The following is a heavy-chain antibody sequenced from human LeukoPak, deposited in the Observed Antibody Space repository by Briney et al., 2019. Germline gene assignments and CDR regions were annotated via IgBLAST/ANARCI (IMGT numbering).Heavy chain of an antibody. CDR2: ISYDGSNK. Sequence: GGSLRLSCAASGFTFSSYGMPWVRQAPGKGLVWVAVISYDGSNKYYGVSVKRRFTISRANAKTSLFLHMKSLRAEDTAVYYCARDQTWSHFDYWGQGSLVTVSS. J-gene: IGHJ4*02. V-gene: IGHV3-30*03. D-gene: IGHD2-15*01. CDR1: GFTFSSYG. CDR3: ARDQTWSHFDY.